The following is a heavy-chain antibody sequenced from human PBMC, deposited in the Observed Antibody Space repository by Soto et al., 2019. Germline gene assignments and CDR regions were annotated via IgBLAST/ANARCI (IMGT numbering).Heavy chain of an antibody. D-gene: IGHD3-9*01. V-gene: IGHV4-31*03. J-gene: IGHJ4*02. Sequence: SETLSLTCTVSGGSVTSGGYYWSWIRQHPGKGLEWIGYIYYSGGTYYNPSLNSRVTISVDTSKNQFSLRLTSVTAADTAVYYCARSILTGFYAYFDYWGQGTLVTVSS. CDR3: ARSILTGFYAYFDY. CDR2: IYYSGGT. CDR1: GGSVTSGGYY.